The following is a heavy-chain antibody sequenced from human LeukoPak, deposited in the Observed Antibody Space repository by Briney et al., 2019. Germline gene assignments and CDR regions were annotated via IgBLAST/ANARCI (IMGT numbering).Heavy chain of an antibody. Sequence: GGSLRLSCAASGFTFSSYWMSWVRQAPGKGLEWVANINQDGSEKYSVDSVKGRFTISRDNAESSLYLQMNSLRVDDTAVYYCVREDNAFNVWGQGTLVTVSS. J-gene: IGHJ3*01. V-gene: IGHV3-7*01. CDR1: GFTFSSYW. CDR2: INQDGSEK. CDR3: VREDNAFNV.